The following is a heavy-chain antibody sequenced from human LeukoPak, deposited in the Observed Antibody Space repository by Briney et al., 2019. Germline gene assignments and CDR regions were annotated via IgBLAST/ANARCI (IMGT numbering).Heavy chain of an antibody. CDR3: ARGSEYYDSSGYGDY. D-gene: IGHD3-22*01. CDR2: ISSSGSTI. Sequence: PGGSLRLSCAASGFTFSSYEMNWVRQAPGKGLEWVSYISSSGSTIYYADSVKGRFTISRDNAKNSLYLKMNSLRAEDTAVYYCARGSEYYDSSGYGDYWGQGTMVTVSS. J-gene: IGHJ4*02. CDR1: GFTFSSYE. V-gene: IGHV3-48*03.